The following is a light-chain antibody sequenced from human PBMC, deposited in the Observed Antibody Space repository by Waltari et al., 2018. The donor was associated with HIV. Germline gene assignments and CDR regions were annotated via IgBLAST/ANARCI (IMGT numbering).Light chain of an antibody. CDR2: KNL. CDR1: SSNIKNDN. Sequence: QSFLTQPPSASGTPGQTVTISCSGSSSNIKNDNVYWYQQLPGMTTKLLIYKNLRRPSGVPARFAASKSGTSASLTISGLRSADEADYYCVGWDSSLSAYVFGAGTKVAVL. V-gene: IGLV1-47*01. J-gene: IGLJ1*01. CDR3: VGWDSSLSAYV.